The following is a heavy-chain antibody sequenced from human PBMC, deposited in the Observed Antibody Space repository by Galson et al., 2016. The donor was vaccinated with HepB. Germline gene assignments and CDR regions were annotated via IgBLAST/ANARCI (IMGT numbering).Heavy chain of an antibody. CDR3: AREAGIAAAATYDY. V-gene: IGHV3-33*01. J-gene: IGHJ4*02. CDR2: IWSDGSNT. CDR1: GFTFSRYG. D-gene: IGHD6-13*01. Sequence: SLRLSCAASGFTFSRYGVHWVRQAPGKGLEWVALIWSDGSNTYYADSVKGRFTISRDNSKNTAYLQMNSLRAEDRAVYYCAREAGIAAAATYDYWGQGTQVTVSS.